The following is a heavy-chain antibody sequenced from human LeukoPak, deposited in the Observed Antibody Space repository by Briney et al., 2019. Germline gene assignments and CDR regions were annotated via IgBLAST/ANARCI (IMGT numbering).Heavy chain of an antibody. V-gene: IGHV4-59*01. CDR3: ARGKAAVVTNWGDYFDS. Sequence: SETLSLTCSVSGGSISSYYWSWIRQPPGKGLEWIGYIYYNEKNNNTNYNPSLKSRVTIAIDTSNNQFALRLSSVTAADTAIYSCARGKAAVVTNWGDYFDSGAREPWSPSPQ. J-gene: IGHJ4*02. CDR1: GGSISSYY. D-gene: IGHD7-27*01. CDR2: IYYNEKNNNT.